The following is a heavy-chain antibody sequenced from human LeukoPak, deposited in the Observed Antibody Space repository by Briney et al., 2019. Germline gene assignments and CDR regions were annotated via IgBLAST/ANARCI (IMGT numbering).Heavy chain of an antibody. D-gene: IGHD3-3*02. CDR1: GGSISSSSYY. Sequence: PSETLSLTCTVSGGSISSSSYYWSWIRQPPGKGLEWIGYIYYSGSTNYNPSLKSRVTISVDTSKNQFSLKLSSVTAADTAVYYCARLAGGPYNWFDPWGQGTLVTVSS. CDR3: ARLAGGPYNWFDP. V-gene: IGHV4-61*05. J-gene: IGHJ5*02. CDR2: IYYSGST.